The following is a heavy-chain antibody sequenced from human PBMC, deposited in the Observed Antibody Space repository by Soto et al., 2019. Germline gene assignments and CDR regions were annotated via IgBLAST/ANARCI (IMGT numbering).Heavy chain of an antibody. J-gene: IGHJ4*02. CDR3: ARTLNEWLLGLE. Sequence: QVKLVQSGGEVKKPGASVKISCKASGYTFSSYSISWVRKAPGHGLEWMGWISAYNGNTNYAQKFQGRVTMTTDTATSTAYMELRRLRSDDTAIYYCARTLNEWLLGLEWGQGTLVTVYS. D-gene: IGHD3-3*01. CDR2: ISAYNGNT. CDR1: GYTFSSYS. V-gene: IGHV1-18*01.